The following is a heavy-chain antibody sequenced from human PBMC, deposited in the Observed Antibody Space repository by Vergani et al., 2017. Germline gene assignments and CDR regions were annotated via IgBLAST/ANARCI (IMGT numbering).Heavy chain of an antibody. CDR1: GGSITSSSYY. V-gene: IGHV4-39*01. D-gene: IGHD2/OR15-2a*01. CDR2: IYHSGGA. Sequence: QLHLQESGPGLVKPSETLSLTCTVSGGSITSSSYYWGWIRQPPGKGLEWIGNIYHSGGAYYNPSLKGRVTISVDTSKNQFSLEVTSVTAADTAVYYCARFPNIVGENWFDSWGQGTLVTVSS. J-gene: IGHJ5*01. CDR3: ARFPNIVGENWFDS.